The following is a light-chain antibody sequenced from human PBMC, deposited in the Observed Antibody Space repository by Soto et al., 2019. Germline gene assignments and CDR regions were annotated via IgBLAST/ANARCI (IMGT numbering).Light chain of an antibody. Sequence: DVVMTQSPLSLPVTLGQPASISCRSSQSLVHSDGNTYLTWFQQRPGQSPRRLIYKVSNWDSGVPDRFSGSGSVTDFTLKISRVEAEDLGVYYCMQGTHWPYTFGQGTKLEMK. V-gene: IGKV2-30*02. J-gene: IGKJ2*01. CDR3: MQGTHWPYT. CDR1: QSLVHSDGNTY. CDR2: KVS.